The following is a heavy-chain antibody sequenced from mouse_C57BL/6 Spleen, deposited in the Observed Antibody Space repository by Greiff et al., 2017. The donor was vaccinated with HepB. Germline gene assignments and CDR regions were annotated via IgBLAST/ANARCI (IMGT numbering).Heavy chain of an antibody. J-gene: IGHJ1*03. Sequence: EVKVEESGGGLVKPGGSLKLSCAASGFTFSDYGMHWVRQAPEKGLEWVAYISSGSSTIYYADTVKGRFTISRDNAKNTLFLQMTSLRSEDTAMYYCARNRFYWYFDVWGTGTTVTVSS. V-gene: IGHV5-17*01. CDR1: GFTFSDYG. CDR2: ISSGSSTI. CDR3: ARNRFYWYFDV.